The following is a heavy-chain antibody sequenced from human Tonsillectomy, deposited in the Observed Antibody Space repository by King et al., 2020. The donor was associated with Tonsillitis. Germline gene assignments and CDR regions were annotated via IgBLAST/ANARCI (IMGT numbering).Heavy chain of an antibody. CDR1: GGSINTYY. CDR3: ARLSPISGVIHTFPDAFDI. D-gene: IGHD3-3*01. CDR2: IYYTGTP. V-gene: IGHV4-59*01. Sequence: VQLQESGPGLVKPSETLSLTCTVSGGSINTYYWSWLRKPPGEGLEWIAYIYYTGTPNYSPSLNSRVTISLETSKSQFSLRLSSVTAADTAVYYCARLSPISGVIHTFPDAFDIWGQGTMVTVSS. J-gene: IGHJ3*02.